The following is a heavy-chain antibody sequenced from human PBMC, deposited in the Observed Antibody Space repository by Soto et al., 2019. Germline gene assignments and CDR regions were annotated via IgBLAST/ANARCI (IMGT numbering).Heavy chain of an antibody. Sequence: PXASLSVTCVVCGDCISKNKGWSWFRQPPGKGLEWIGEIYDSGNRNYNPSLKSRVTISVDKSKNQFSLRLTSVTAADTAVYYCARGSPQGPYYSTAWYEFPFDPWAQGTLVTVSS. CDR1: GDCISKNKG. J-gene: IGHJ5*02. CDR3: ARGSPQGPYYSTAWYEFPFDP. V-gene: IGHV4-4*02. D-gene: IGHD6-19*01. CDR2: IYDSGNR.